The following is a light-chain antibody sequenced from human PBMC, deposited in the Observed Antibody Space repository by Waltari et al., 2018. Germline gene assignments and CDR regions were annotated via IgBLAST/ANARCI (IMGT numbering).Light chain of an antibody. CDR3: QQSYRTPLT. J-gene: IGKJ4*01. CDR2: AAS. V-gene: IGKV1-39*01. Sequence: DIQMTQSPSSLSASVGDRVTITCRASQTISVYLNWYQQKPGRAPNFLHSAASSLQSWVPSRFSSNASGTHFTLAVNSLPREDFATYYCQQSYRTPLTFGGGTRVEIK. CDR1: QTISVY.